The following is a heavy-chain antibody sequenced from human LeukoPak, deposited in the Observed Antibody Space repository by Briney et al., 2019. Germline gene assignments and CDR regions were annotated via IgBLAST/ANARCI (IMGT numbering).Heavy chain of an antibody. V-gene: IGHV3-7*01. Sequence: PGGSLRLSCAASGFTFSSYGMHWVRQAPGKGLEWVANIKQDGSDKYYVDSVRGRFTISRDNAKNSLYLQMNSLRVEDTAVYYCARNHGDYWGQGTLVTVSS. CDR3: ARNHGDY. D-gene: IGHD1-14*01. CDR2: IKQDGSDK. CDR1: GFTFSSYG. J-gene: IGHJ4*02.